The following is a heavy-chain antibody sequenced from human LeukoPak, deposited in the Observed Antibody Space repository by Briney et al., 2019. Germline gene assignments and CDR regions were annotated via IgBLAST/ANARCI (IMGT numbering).Heavy chain of an antibody. J-gene: IGHJ3*02. CDR3: ARVGYYDSSGYYDDAFYI. D-gene: IGHD3-22*01. CDR1: GFTFSTYW. V-gene: IGHV3-7*02. Sequence: GGSLRLSCAASGFTFSTYWMSRVRQAPEKGLEWVANIKQDGSEKYYVDSAKGRFTISRGNAKNSLYLQMNSLRAEDTAVYYCARVGYYDSSGYYDDAFYIWGQGTMVTVSS. CDR2: IKQDGSEK.